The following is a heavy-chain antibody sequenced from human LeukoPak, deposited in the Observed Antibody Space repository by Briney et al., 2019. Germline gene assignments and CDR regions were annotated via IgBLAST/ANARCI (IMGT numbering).Heavy chain of an antibody. CDR3: ARAFYSYFDY. CDR2: INQDGSEK. J-gene: IGHJ4*02. D-gene: IGHD2/OR15-2a*01. CDR1: GLNFRSSW. Sequence: GGSLRLSCAASGLNFRSSWMSWIRQAPGKGLERVANINQDGSEKYYVDSVKGRFTISRDNAKNSLYLQMNSPRVEDTAVYYCARAFYSYFDYWDQGTLVVVST. V-gene: IGHV3-7*03.